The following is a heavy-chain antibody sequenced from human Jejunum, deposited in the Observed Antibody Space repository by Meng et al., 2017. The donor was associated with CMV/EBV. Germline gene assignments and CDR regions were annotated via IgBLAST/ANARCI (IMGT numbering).Heavy chain of an antibody. J-gene: IGHJ4*02. V-gene: IGHV3-74*01. Sequence: LSGDASGFTFRSYLMTWVRQVPGKGLVGVARIDTGGSRTDYADSAKGRFTISRDNVKNTLYLQMNSLRAEDTAVYYCARDLGGGSGYWGQGTLVTVSS. D-gene: IGHD3-16*01. CDR3: ARDLGGGSGY. CDR1: GFTFRSYL. CDR2: IDTGGSRT.